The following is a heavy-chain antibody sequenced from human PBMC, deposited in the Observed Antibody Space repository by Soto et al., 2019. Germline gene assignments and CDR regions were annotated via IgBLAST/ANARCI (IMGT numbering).Heavy chain of an antibody. CDR3: AITSLLDGLSDY. CDR1: GYTFTSYA. V-gene: IGHV1-3*01. D-gene: IGHD6-6*01. CDR2: INAGNGNT. Sequence: GASVKVSCKASGYTFTSYAMHWVRQAPGQRLEWMGWINAGNGNTKYSQKFQGRVTMTWDTSISTAYMELSSLRSEDTAVYYCAITSLLDGLSDYWGQGTLVTVSS. J-gene: IGHJ4*02.